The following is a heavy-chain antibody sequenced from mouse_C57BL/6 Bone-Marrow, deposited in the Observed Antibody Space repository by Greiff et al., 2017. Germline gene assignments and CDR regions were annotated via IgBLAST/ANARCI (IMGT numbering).Heavy chain of an antibody. V-gene: IGHV1-20*01. CDR1: GYSFTGYF. Sequence: EVQLQQSGPELVKPGDSVKISCKASGYSFTGYFMNWVMQSHGKSLEWIGRINPYNGDTFYNQKFKGKATLTVDKSSSTAHMELRSLTSEDSAVYYCARGPYYSNPWFAYWGQGTLVTVSA. CDR2: INPYNGDT. D-gene: IGHD2-5*01. CDR3: ARGPYYSNPWFAY. J-gene: IGHJ3*01.